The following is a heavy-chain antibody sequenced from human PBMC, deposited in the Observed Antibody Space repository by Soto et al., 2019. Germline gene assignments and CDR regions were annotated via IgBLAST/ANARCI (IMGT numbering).Heavy chain of an antibody. CDR3: ARDQFVVVPAATGWFDP. Sequence: GASVKVSCKASGYTFTRYGISWVRQAPGQGLEWMGWISAYNGNTNYAQKLQGRVTMTTDTSTSTAYMELRSLRSDDTAVYYCARDQFVVVPAATGWFDPWGQGPLVTVSS. CDR2: ISAYNGNT. D-gene: IGHD2-2*01. J-gene: IGHJ5*02. V-gene: IGHV1-18*01. CDR1: GYTFTRYG.